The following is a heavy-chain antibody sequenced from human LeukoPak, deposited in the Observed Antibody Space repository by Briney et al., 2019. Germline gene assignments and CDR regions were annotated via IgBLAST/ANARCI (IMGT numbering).Heavy chain of an antibody. CDR3: ARGGCGRGRPTHYFDY. CDR2: ISNSGDAI. J-gene: IGHJ4*02. V-gene: IGHV3-48*04. Sequence: GGSLRLSCAASGFIFSRYSVNWVRRAPGKGLEWLAYISNSGDAIYYGDSVMGRFTISRDDAKSSVYLQMNSLRVEDTAVYYCARGGCGRGRPTHYFDYWGRGTLVTVSS. CDR1: GFIFSRYS. D-gene: IGHD2-21*01.